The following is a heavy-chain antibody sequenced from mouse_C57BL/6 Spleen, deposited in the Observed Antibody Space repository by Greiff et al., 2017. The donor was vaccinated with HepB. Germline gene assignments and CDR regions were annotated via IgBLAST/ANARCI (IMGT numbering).Heavy chain of an antibody. J-gene: IGHJ2*01. CDR2: IDPSDSET. Sequence: VQLQQPGAELVRPGSSVKLSCKASGYTFTSYWMHWVKQRPIQGLEWIGNIDPSDSETHYNQKFKDKATLTVDKSSITAYMQLSSLTSEDSAVYYCARGGTSYYFDYWGQGTTLTVSS. CDR3: ARGGTSYYFDY. D-gene: IGHD3-3*01. CDR1: GYTFTSYW. V-gene: IGHV1-52*01.